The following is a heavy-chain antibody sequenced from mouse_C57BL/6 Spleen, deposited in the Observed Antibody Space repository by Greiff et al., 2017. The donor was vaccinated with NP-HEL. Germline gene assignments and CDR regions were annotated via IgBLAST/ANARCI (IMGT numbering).Heavy chain of an antibody. CDR3: ARRRVRHGSSYIYAMDY. V-gene: IGHV1-69*01. Sequence: QVQLQQPGAELVMPGASVKLSCKASGYTFTSYWMHWVKQRPGQGLEWIGEIDPSDSYTNYNQKFKGKSTLTVDKSSSTAYMQLSSLTSEDSAVYYCARRRVRHGSSYIYAMDYWGQGTSVTVSS. CDR1: GYTFTSYW. CDR2: IDPSDSYT. D-gene: IGHD1-1*01. J-gene: IGHJ4*01.